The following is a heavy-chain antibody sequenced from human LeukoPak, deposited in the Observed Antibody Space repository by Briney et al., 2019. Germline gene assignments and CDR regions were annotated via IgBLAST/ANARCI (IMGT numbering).Heavy chain of an antibody. CDR2: ISYDGSNK. D-gene: IGHD6-13*01. CDR3: ARGSSSSWFFDY. V-gene: IGHV3-30*01. J-gene: IGHJ4*02. CDR1: GFTFSSYA. Sequence: GRSLRLSCAASGFTFSSYAMHWVRQAPGKGLEWVAVISYDGSNKYYADSVKGRFTISRDNSKNTLYLQMNSLRAEDTAVYYCARGSSSSWFFDYWGQGTLVTVSS.